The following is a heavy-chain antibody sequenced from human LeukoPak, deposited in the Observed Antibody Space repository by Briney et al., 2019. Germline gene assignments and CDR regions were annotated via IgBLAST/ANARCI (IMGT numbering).Heavy chain of an antibody. CDR1: GGSISSYY. Sequence: PSETLSLTCTVSGGSISSYYWSWIRQPAGKGLEWIGRIYTSGSTNYNPSLKSRVTMSVDTSKNQFSLKLSSVTAADTAVYYCARDGEGGGYGFYYSYGMDVWGQGTTVTVSS. D-gene: IGHD5-12*01. CDR3: ARDGEGGGYGFYYSYGMDV. CDR2: IYTSGST. J-gene: IGHJ6*02. V-gene: IGHV4-4*07.